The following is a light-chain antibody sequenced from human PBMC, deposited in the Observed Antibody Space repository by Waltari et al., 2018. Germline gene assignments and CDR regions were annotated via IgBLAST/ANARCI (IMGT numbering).Light chain of an antibody. V-gene: IGKV4-1*01. CDR2: WAA. J-gene: IGKJ5*01. CDR1: QSVLYRSDNKNY. Sequence: DIVMTQSPDSLAVSLGERATINCKSSQSVLYRSDNKNYLGWYQQKPGLPPKLLIYWAATRESGVPARFSGSGSGTDFTLTISSLQAEDVAVYYCQQYYSSPVTFGQGTRLEIK. CDR3: QQYYSSPVT.